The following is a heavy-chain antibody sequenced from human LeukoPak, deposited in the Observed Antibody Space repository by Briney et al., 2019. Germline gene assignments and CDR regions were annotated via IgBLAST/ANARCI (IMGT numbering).Heavy chain of an antibody. CDR1: GFTFGDYA. J-gene: IGHJ4*02. CDR3: TRASVVGVTGLPDY. D-gene: IGHD3-16*01. Sequence: GGSLRLSCTASGFTFGDYAMTWVRQAPGKGLEWVGFIRNKAYGATPEYAASLKGRFTISRDDSNSNAYLQMNSLKTEDTAVYYCTRASVVGVTGLPDYWGQGTLVTVSS. V-gene: IGHV3-49*04. CDR2: IRNKAYGATP.